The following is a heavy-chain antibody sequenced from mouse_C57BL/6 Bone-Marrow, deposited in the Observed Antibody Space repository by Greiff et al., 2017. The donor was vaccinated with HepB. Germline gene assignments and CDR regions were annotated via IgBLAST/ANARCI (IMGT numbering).Heavy chain of an antibody. V-gene: IGHV5-6*01. CDR1: GFTFSSYG. CDR3: ARHSPNYYGSSYEAMDY. D-gene: IGHD1-1*01. J-gene: IGHJ4*01. CDR2: ISSGGSYT. Sequence: EVKLVESGGDLVKPGGSLKLSCAASGFTFSSYGMSWVRQTPDKRLEWVATISSGGSYTYYPDSVKGRFTISRDNAKNTLYLQMSSLKSEDTAMYYCARHSPNYYGSSYEAMDYWGQGTSVTVSS.